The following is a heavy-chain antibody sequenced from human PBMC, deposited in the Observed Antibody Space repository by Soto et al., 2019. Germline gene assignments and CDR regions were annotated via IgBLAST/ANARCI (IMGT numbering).Heavy chain of an antibody. J-gene: IGHJ4*02. V-gene: IGHV1-18*01. CDR2: LSTYNGNT. CDR3: ARGATYYDDSSGYDFDY. D-gene: IGHD3-22*01. CDR1: GYTFTNYG. Sequence: QVQLVQSGAEVKKPGASVKVSCKSSGYTFTNYGIGWVRQAPGQGLEWMGWLSTYNGNTNYAQKLQGRVTMTAEASTTTAYMALRSLTSDDTAVYYCARGATYYDDSSGYDFDYWGQGTLVTVSS.